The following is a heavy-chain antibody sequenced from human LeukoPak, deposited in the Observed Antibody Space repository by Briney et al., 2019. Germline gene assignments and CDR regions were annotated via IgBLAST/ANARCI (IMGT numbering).Heavy chain of an antibody. J-gene: IGHJ4*02. Sequence: ASVKVSCKVSGYTLTELSMHWVRQAPGKGLEWMGGFDPEDGETIYAQTFQGRVTMTEDTSTDTAYMELSSLRSEDTAVYYCATTRTEGYYFDYWGQGTLVTVSS. CDR1: GYTLTELS. CDR3: ATTRTEGYYFDY. CDR2: FDPEDGET. V-gene: IGHV1-24*01.